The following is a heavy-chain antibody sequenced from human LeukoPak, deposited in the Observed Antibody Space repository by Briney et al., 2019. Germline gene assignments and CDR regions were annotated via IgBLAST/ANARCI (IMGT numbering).Heavy chain of an antibody. V-gene: IGHV1-69*05. CDR3: ARLDVNDSSGDLFDY. J-gene: IGHJ4*02. Sequence: SEKVSCKASGYTFTSYGISWVRQAPGQGLEWMRRIIPIFGTANYAQKFQGRVTITTDESTSTAYMELSSLRSEDTAVYYCARLDVNDSSGDLFDYWGQGTLVTVSS. D-gene: IGHD3-22*01. CDR2: IIPIFGTA. CDR1: GYTFTSYG.